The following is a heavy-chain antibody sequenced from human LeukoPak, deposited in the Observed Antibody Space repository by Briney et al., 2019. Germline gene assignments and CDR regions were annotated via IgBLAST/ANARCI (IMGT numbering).Heavy chain of an antibody. Sequence: SETLSLTCTVSGYSISSGYYWGWIRQPPGKGLEWIGSIYHSGSTNYNPSLKSRVTISLDKSRNQFSLNLNSVSAADTAVYYCARSYFGSGTFNGFDYWGQGTLVTVSS. CDR2: IYHSGST. V-gene: IGHV4-38-2*02. J-gene: IGHJ4*02. CDR1: GYSISSGYY. CDR3: ARSYFGSGTFNGFDY. D-gene: IGHD3-10*01.